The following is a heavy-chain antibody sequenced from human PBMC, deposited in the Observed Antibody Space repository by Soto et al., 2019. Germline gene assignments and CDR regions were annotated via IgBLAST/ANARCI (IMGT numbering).Heavy chain of an antibody. J-gene: IGHJ4*02. CDR2: IYYSGST. CDR1: GGSVSSGSYY. CDR3: ASLYGGNSLYYFDY. D-gene: IGHD4-17*01. V-gene: IGHV4-61*01. Sequence: SETLSLTCTVSGGSVSSGSYYWSWIRQPPGKGLEWIGYIYYSGSTNYNPSLKSRVTISVDTSKNQFSLKLSSVTAADTAVYYGASLYGGNSLYYFDYWGQGTLVTVSS.